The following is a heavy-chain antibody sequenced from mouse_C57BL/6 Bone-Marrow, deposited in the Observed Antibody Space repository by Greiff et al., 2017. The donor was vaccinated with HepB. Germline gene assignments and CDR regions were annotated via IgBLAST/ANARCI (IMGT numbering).Heavy chain of an antibody. J-gene: IGHJ2*01. CDR3: ASHDNCYFDY. Sequence: QVQLQQPGAELVRPGTSVKLSCKASGYTFTSYWMHWVKQRPGQGLEWIGVIDPSDSYTNYNQKFKGKATLTADKSSSTAYMQLSSLTSEDSAVYFCASHDNCYFDYWGQGTTLTVSS. CDR1: GYTFTSYW. V-gene: IGHV1-59*01. D-gene: IGHD2-1*01. CDR2: IDPSDSYT.